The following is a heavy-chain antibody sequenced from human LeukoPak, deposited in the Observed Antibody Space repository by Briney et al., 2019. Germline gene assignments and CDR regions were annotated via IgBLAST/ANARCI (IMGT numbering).Heavy chain of an antibody. CDR3: ARSGLDSRYYFGMDV. Sequence: SETLSLTCTVAGGSISSYYWSWIRQPPGGGLEWIGYIYYSGSTNYNPSLKRRVTISLDTSKSQFSLKLRSVTAADAAVYYCARSGLDSRYYFGMDVWGQGTTVTVSS. V-gene: IGHV4-59*01. CDR1: GGSISSYY. D-gene: IGHD5-12*01. CDR2: IYYSGST. J-gene: IGHJ6*02.